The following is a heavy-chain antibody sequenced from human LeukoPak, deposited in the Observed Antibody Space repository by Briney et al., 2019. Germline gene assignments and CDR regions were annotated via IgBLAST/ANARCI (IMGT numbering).Heavy chain of an antibody. D-gene: IGHD6-6*01. CDR3: AFEYSSSRDAFDI. J-gene: IGHJ3*02. V-gene: IGHV3-7*01. CDR2: IKQDGSEK. Sequence: GGSLRLSCAASGFTFSSYSMNWVRQAPGKGLEWVANIKQDGSEKYYVDSVKGRFTISRDNAKNSLYLQMNSLRAEDTAVYYCAFEYSSSRDAFDIWGQGTMVTVSS. CDR1: GFTFSSYS.